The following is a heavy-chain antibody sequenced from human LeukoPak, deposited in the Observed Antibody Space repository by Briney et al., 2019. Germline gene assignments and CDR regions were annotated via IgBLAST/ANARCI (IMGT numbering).Heavy chain of an antibody. CDR2: ISSNGDNT. V-gene: IGHV3-64*04. D-gene: IGHD2-15*01. Sequence: GGSLRLSCSVSGFTFSTYVMHWVRQAPGKGLEYVSAISSNGDNTYYADSVKGRFTISRDNSKNTLYLQMNSLRAEDTAVYYCASDQRGCSGGSCYSRAFDIWGQGTMVTVSS. J-gene: IGHJ3*02. CDR1: GFTFSTYV. CDR3: ASDQRGCSGGSCYSRAFDI.